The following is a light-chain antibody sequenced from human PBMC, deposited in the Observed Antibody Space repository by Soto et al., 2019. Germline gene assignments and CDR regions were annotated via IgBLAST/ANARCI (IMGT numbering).Light chain of an antibody. V-gene: IGKV3-20*01. J-gene: IGKJ5*01. Sequence: EIVLTQSPGTLSLSPGERATLSFSASQSVPRSYLAWYQQKPGQAPRLLIYGTSSRATGIPDRFSGSGSGTDFTLTISRLEPEDFAVFYCQQYGSSITFGQGTRLEI. CDR2: GTS. CDR3: QQYGSSIT. CDR1: QSVPRSY.